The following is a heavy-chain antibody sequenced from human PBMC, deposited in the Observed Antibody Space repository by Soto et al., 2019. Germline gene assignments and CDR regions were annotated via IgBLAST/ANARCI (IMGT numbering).Heavy chain of an antibody. V-gene: IGHV3-33*01. D-gene: IGHD6-6*01. CDR3: ARDIAVRRIDE. J-gene: IGHJ4*02. Sequence: QVQLVQSGGGVVQPGKSLRLSCGASGFTFSLYGMHWVRQAPGKGLEWVSFIWYDGSATYYGDSVKVRFTISKDDSTNTLYLQMNSLRAEDTAVYYCARDIAVRRIDEWGQGTLVTVAS. CDR1: GFTFSLYG. CDR2: IWYDGSAT.